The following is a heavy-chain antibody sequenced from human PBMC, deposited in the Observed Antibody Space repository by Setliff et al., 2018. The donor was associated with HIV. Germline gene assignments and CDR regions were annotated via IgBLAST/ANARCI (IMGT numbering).Heavy chain of an antibody. CDR3: ARFPLLHKNAFDI. CDR2: IYHSGST. D-gene: IGHD2-15*01. J-gene: IGHJ3*02. CDR1: GYSISSGYY. V-gene: IGHV4-38-2*01. Sequence: SETLSLTCAVSGYSISSGYYWGWIRQPPGKGLEWIGSIYHSGSTYYNPSLKSRVTISVDTSKNQFSLNLSSVTAADTAVYYCARFPLLHKNAFDIWGQGTMVTVSS.